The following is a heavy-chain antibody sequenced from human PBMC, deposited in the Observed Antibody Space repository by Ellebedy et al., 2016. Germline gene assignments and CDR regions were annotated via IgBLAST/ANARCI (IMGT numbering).Heavy chain of an antibody. CDR2: ISYDGSNK. CDR3: AKLGGYYNY. J-gene: IGHJ4*02. D-gene: IGHD3-22*01. Sequence: GESLKISCAASGFTFSSYAMHWVRQAPGKGLEWVAVISYDGSNKYYADSVKGRFTISRDNSKNTLYLQMNSLRAEDTAVYYCAKLGGYYNYWGQGTLVTVSS. CDR1: GFTFSSYA. V-gene: IGHV3-30-3*01.